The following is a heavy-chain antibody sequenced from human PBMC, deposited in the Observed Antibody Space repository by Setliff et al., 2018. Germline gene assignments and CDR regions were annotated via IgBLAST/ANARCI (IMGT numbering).Heavy chain of an antibody. CDR2: IYYSGST. V-gene: IGHV4-59*01. J-gene: IGHJ4*02. CDR1: GGSISSYY. CDR3: ARLRGAFDY. D-gene: IGHD3-16*01. Sequence: PSETLSLTCTVSGGSISSYYWSWIRQPPGKRLEWIGYIYYSGSTNYNPSLESRVTISVDTSKNQFSQRLNSATAADTAVYYCARLRGAFDYWGQGTLVTVSS.